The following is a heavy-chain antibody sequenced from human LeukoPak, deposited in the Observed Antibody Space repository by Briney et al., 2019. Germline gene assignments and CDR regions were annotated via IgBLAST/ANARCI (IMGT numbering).Heavy chain of an antibody. J-gene: IGHJ5*02. Sequence: SETLSLTCSVSGGSISSSSYYWGWIRQPPGKGLEWIGSIYYSGSTYYNPSLKSRVTISVDTSKNQFSLKLSSVTAADTAVYYCASGGYVDIVATSAGGWFDPWGQGTLVTVSS. CDR1: GGSISSSSYY. CDR2: IYYSGST. CDR3: ASGGYVDIVATSAGGWFDP. V-gene: IGHV4-39*01. D-gene: IGHD5-12*01.